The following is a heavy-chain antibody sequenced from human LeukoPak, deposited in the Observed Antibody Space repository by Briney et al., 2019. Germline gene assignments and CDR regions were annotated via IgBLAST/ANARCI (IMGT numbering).Heavy chain of an antibody. D-gene: IGHD3-10*01. J-gene: IGHJ5*02. CDR2: LVYDARS. CDR3: ARKRDYYHGPAPFDP. Sequence: GGSLRLSCAASGFPFSSYGMHWVRQAPGKGLEWVARLVYDARSDYANSVKGRFSISRDDSKNTLFLDMSNLRVEDTALYYCARKRDYYHGPAPFDPWGQGTLVTVSS. V-gene: IGHV3-33*01. CDR1: GFPFSSYG.